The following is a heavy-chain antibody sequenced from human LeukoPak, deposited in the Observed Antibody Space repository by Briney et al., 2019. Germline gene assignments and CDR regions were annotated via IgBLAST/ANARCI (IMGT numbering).Heavy chain of an antibody. CDR1: GFTFSSYW. J-gene: IGHJ4*02. Sequence: GGSLRLSCAASGFTFSSYWMSWVRQAPGKGLEWVANIKQGGSEQYYVDSVKGRFTISRDNAKNSLYLQMDSLRAEDTAVYYCARGGTGELDYWGQGTLVTVSS. V-gene: IGHV3-7*01. D-gene: IGHD7-27*01. CDR2: IKQGGSEQ. CDR3: ARGGTGELDY.